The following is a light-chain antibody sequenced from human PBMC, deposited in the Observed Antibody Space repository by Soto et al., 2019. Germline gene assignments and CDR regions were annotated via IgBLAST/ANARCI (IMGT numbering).Light chain of an antibody. Sequence: DIVMTQSPDSLAVSLGERATINCRSSPSILYSSNNKNHLVWYQQKAGQPPKLLIYWASTRESGVPDRFSGSGSGTDFTLTISSLQAEDVAVYYCQQYYTSPLTFGQGTKVDNK. CDR2: WAS. CDR1: PSILYSSNNKNH. CDR3: QQYYTSPLT. V-gene: IGKV4-1*01. J-gene: IGKJ1*01.